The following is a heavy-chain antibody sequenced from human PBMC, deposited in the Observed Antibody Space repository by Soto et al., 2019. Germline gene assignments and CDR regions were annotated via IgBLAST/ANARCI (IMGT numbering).Heavy chain of an antibody. CDR3: AKDYRWDFWSGSLEA. D-gene: IGHD3-3*01. CDR1: GFTFSSYG. Sequence: GGSLRLSCAASGFTFSSYGMHWVRQAPGKGLEWVAVIWYDGSNKYYADSVKGRFTISRDNSKNTLYLQMNSLRAEDTAVYYCAKDYRWDFWSGSLEAWGQGTLVTVSS. J-gene: IGHJ5*02. V-gene: IGHV3-30*02. CDR2: IWYDGSNK.